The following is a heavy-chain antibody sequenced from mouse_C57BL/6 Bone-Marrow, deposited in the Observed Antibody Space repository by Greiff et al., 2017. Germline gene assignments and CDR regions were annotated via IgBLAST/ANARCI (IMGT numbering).Heavy chain of an antibody. CDR2: ISSGGSYT. Sequence: EVQLVESGGDLVKPGGSLKLSCAASGFTFSSYGMSWVRQTPDKRLEWVATISSGGSYTYYPDSVKGRFTISRDNAKNTLYLQMSSLKSEDTAMYYCARQRAYCREYYFDYWGQGTTLTVSS. CDR3: ARQRAYCREYYFDY. D-gene: IGHD2-12*01. V-gene: IGHV5-6*01. J-gene: IGHJ2*01. CDR1: GFTFSSYG.